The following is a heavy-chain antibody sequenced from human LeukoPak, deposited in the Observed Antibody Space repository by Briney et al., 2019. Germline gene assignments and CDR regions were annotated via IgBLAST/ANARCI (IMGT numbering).Heavy chain of an antibody. Sequence: PGGSLRLSCAASGFTFSSYSMNWVRQAPGKGLEWVAFIWYDGSDKYYADSVKGRFTISRDNSKNTLYLQMNSLRAEDTAVYYCARAAVSPLYYFDSWGPGTLVIVSS. V-gene: IGHV3-30*02. J-gene: IGHJ4*02. CDR3: ARAAVSPLYYFDS. CDR2: IWYDGSDK. D-gene: IGHD6-19*01. CDR1: GFTFSSYS.